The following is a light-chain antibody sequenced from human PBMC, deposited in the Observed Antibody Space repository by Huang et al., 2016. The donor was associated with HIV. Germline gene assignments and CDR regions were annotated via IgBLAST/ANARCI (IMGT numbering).Light chain of an antibody. Sequence: EIVLTQSPGNLSLSPGERATLSCRVSQSISSSYLAWYQQKPGQAPRLFIYGASSRATGIPDRFSGSGSGTDFTLTISRLEPEDFAVYYCQHYGSSPRTFGQGTKLKIK. V-gene: IGKV3-20*01. CDR3: QHYGSSPRT. CDR2: GAS. CDR1: QSISSSY. J-gene: IGKJ2*01.